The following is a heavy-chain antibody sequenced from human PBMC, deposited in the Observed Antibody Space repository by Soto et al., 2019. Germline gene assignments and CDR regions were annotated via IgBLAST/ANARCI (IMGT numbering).Heavy chain of an antibody. Sequence: GGSLRLSCAASGFTVSSNCMSWVRQAPGKGLEWVSVIYSGGSTYYADSVKGRFTISRHNSKNTLYLQMNSLRAEDTAVYYCARFSGSYYFDYWGQGTLVTVSS. J-gene: IGHJ4*02. CDR3: ARFSGSYYFDY. CDR1: GFTVSSNC. V-gene: IGHV3-66*01. CDR2: IYSGGST. D-gene: IGHD1-26*01.